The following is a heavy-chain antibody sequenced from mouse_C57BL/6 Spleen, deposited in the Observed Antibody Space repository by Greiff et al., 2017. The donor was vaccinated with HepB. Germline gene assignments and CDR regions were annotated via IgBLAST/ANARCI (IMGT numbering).Heavy chain of an antibody. J-gene: IGHJ3*01. CDR3: ARSVYYSEFAY. CDR2: IGPNSGGT. V-gene: IGHV1-72*01. Sequence: QVQLQQPGAELVKPGASVKLSCKASGYTFTSYWMHWVKQRPGRGLEWIGRIGPNSGGTKYNEKFKSKATLTVDKPSSTAYMQLSSLTSEDSAVYYCARSVYYSEFAYWGQGTLVTVSA. D-gene: IGHD2-12*01. CDR1: GYTFTSYW.